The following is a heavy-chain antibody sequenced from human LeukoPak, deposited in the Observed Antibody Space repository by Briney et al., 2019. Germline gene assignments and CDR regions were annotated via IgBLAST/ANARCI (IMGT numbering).Heavy chain of an antibody. CDR3: AHSSIPVVETYYYDSSGYYYNWFDP. CDR1: GFSLSTSGVG. D-gene: IGHD3-22*01. Sequence: SGPTLVKPTQTLTLTCTFSGFSLSTSGVGVGWIRQPPGKALEWLALIYWDDDKRYSPSLKSRLTITKDTSKNQVVLTMTNMDPVDTATYYCAHSSIPVVETYYYDSSGYYYNWFDPWGQGTLVTVSS. CDR2: IYWDDDK. V-gene: IGHV2-5*02. J-gene: IGHJ5*02.